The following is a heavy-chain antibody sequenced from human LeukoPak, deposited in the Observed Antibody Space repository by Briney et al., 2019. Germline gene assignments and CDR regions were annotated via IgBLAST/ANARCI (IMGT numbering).Heavy chain of an antibody. J-gene: IGHJ6*02. CDR1: GGSISSYY. Sequence: SETLSLTCTVSGGSISSYYWSWIRQPPGKGLEWIGYIYYSGSTNYNPSLKSRATISVDTSKNQFSLKLSSVTAADTAVYYCARDNWNYGSSMDVWGQGTTVTVSS. D-gene: IGHD1-7*01. CDR3: ARDNWNYGSSMDV. CDR2: IYYSGST. V-gene: IGHV4-59*01.